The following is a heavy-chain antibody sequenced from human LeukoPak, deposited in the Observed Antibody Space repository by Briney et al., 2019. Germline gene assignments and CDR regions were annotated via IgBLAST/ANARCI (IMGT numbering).Heavy chain of an antibody. D-gene: IGHD6-6*01. J-gene: IGHJ4*02. Sequence: SETLSLTCTVSGGSIGSSYYYWGWIRQPPGRGLEWIGSIYYSGSTYYNPSLKSRVTISEDTSKNQFSLKLNSATAADTAVYYCARHRIAARGSFDYWGQGTLVTVSS. CDR2: IYYSGST. CDR3: ARHRIAARGSFDY. V-gene: IGHV4-39*01. CDR1: GGSIGSSYYY.